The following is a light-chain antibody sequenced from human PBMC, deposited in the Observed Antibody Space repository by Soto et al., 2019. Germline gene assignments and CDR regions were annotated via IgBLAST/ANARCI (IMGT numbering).Light chain of an antibody. Sequence: VLTPSPATLSLCPVDGATLCYSPGHSLNNFFAWYQPKPRQTPRLLIYDASTRATRLPGRFSGSGSGTDFTINNSSLEPEDPAAYHCQQRSNWPPALSFGGETKVDIK. CDR3: QQRSNWPPALS. CDR2: DAS. V-gene: IGKV3-11*01. CDR1: HSLNNF. J-gene: IGKJ4*01.